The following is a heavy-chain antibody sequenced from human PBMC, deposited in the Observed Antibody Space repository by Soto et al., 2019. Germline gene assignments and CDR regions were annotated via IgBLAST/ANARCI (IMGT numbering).Heavy chain of an antibody. Sequence: SSVKVSCKASGGTFSSYAISWVRQAPGQGLEWMGGIIPIFGTANYAQKFQGRVTITADESTSTAYMELSSLRSEDTAVYYCARVVPQGSGYDYVPYYYYGMDVWGQGTTVTVSS. V-gene: IGHV1-69*13. CDR2: IIPIFGTA. J-gene: IGHJ6*02. D-gene: IGHD5-12*01. CDR3: ARVVPQGSGYDYVPYYYYGMDV. CDR1: GGTFSSYA.